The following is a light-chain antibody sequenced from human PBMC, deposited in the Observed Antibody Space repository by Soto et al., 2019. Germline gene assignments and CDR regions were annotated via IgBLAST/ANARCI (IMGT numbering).Light chain of an antibody. Sequence: QSVLTQPPSVSGAPGQRVTISCTGSSSNIGAGYDVHWYQQLPGTAPKLLIYGNNNRPSGVPDRFSDSKSGPSASLAIAGLQAEDEADYYCQSYDSSLSGWVFGGGTKLTVL. CDR1: SSNIGAGYD. V-gene: IGLV1-40*01. CDR3: QSYDSSLSGWV. CDR2: GNN. J-gene: IGLJ3*02.